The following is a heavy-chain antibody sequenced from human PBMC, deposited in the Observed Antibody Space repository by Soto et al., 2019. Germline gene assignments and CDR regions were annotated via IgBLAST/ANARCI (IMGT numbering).Heavy chain of an antibody. CDR2: ISSSGDII. CDR1: GFTFSDHY. Sequence: PGGSLRLSCAASGFTFSDHYMSWIRQAPGKGLEWVSYISSSGDIIYYADSVKGRFTISRDNAKNSLYLQMNSLRAEDTAVYYCARDLGYYDSSGYFDYWVQGTLVTVSS. J-gene: IGHJ4*02. D-gene: IGHD3-22*01. V-gene: IGHV3-11*01. CDR3: ARDLGYYDSSGYFDY.